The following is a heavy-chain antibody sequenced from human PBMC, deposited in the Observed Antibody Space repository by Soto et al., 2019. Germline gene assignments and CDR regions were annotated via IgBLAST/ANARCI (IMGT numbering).Heavy chain of an antibody. J-gene: IGHJ4*02. D-gene: IGHD6-25*01. Sequence: QVQLVQSGAEEKKPGASVKVSCKASGYTFTGYAMHWVRQAPGQRLEWMGWINAGNGNTKYSQKFQGRVTITRDTSASTAYMELSSLRSEDTAVYYCARDDTAAPAVGDYWGQGTLVTVSS. CDR3: ARDDTAAPAVGDY. CDR1: GYTFTGYA. CDR2: INAGNGNT. V-gene: IGHV1-3*05.